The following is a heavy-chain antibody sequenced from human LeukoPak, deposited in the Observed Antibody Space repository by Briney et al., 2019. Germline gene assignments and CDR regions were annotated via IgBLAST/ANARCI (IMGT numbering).Heavy chain of an antibody. V-gene: IGHV3-21*01. CDR2: ISSSSSYI. Sequence: GGSLRLSCAASGFTFSSYSMNWVSQAPGKGLEWVSSISSSSSYIYYADSVKGRFTISRDNAKNSLYLQMNSLRAEDTAVYYCARGVLYCSSTSCSIDYWGQGTLVTVSS. CDR3: ARGVLYCSSTSCSIDY. CDR1: GFTFSSYS. D-gene: IGHD2-2*01. J-gene: IGHJ4*02.